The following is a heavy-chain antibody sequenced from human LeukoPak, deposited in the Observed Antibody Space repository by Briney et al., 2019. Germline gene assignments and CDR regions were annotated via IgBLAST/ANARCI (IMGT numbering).Heavy chain of an antibody. D-gene: IGHD1-7*01. CDR3: ARGKRELRRGSYYYYMDV. CDR1: GGSISTGGYY. CDR2: IYHSGST. J-gene: IGHJ6*03. Sequence: SETLSLTCTVSGGSISTGGYYWNWIRQHPGKGLEWIGFIYHSGSTSYNPSLKSRVTISVDTSKNQFSLKLSSVTAADTAVYYCARGKRELRRGSYYYYMDVWGKGTTVTVSS. V-gene: IGHV4-31*03.